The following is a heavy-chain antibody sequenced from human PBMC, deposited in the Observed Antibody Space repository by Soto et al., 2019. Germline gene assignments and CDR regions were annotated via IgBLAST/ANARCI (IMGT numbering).Heavy chain of an antibody. CDR1: GFTFGDYA. CDR3: TRGSSTSSNYYYYGMDV. V-gene: IGHV3-49*03. D-gene: IGHD2-2*01. Sequence: GGSLRLSCTASGFTFGDYAMSWFRQAPGKGLEWVGFIRSKAYGGTTEYAASVKGRFTISRDDSKSIAYLQMNSLKTEDTAVYYCTRGSSTSSNYYYYGMDVWGQGTTVTVSS. J-gene: IGHJ6*02. CDR2: IRSKAYGGTT.